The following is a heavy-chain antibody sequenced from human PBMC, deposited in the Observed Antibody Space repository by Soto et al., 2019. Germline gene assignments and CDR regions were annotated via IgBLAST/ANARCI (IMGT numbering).Heavy chain of an antibody. CDR1: GFTFDDYA. D-gene: IGHD3-10*02. Sequence: EVQLVESGGGLVQPGRSLRLSCAASGFTFDDYAMHWARQAPGKGLEWVSGISWNSGSIGYADSVKGRFTISRDNAKNSLYLQMNSLGAEDTALYYCAKPRFGESRQPFDYWGQGTLVTVSS. CDR2: ISWNSGSI. J-gene: IGHJ4*02. V-gene: IGHV3-9*01. CDR3: AKPRFGESRQPFDY.